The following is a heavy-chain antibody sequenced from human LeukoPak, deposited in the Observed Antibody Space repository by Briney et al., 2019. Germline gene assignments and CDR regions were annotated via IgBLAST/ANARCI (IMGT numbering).Heavy chain of an antibody. CDR2: IYYSGST. D-gene: IGHD2-21*01. J-gene: IGHJ4*02. CDR3: ASHIETDY. CDR1: GGSISSSSYY. V-gene: IGHV4-39*07. Sequence: SETLSLTCTVSGGSISSSSYYWGWIRQPPGKGLEWIGSIYYSGSTYYNPSLKSRVTISVDTSKNQFSLKLSSVTAADTAVYYCASHIETDYWGQGTLVTVSS.